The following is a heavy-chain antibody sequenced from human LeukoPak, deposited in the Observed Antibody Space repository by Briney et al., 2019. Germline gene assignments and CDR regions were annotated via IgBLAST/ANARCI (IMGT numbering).Heavy chain of an antibody. J-gene: IGHJ4*02. D-gene: IGHD3-10*01. V-gene: IGHV3-30*18. CDR3: AKGSWTVDY. CDR2: ISYDGSNK. Sequence: GRSLRLSCAASGFTFSSYGMHWVRQAPGKGLEWVAVISYDGSNKYYADSVKGRFTISRDNCKNTLYLQMNSLRAEDTAVYYCAKGSWTVDYWGQGTLVTVSS. CDR1: GFTFSSYG.